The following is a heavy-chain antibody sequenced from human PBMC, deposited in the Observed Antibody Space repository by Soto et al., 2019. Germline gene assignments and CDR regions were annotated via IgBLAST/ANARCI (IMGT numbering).Heavy chain of an antibody. D-gene: IGHD6-19*01. CDR1: GYTFTSYD. CDR2: MNPSTGNT. V-gene: IGHV1-8*01. CDR3: ARGRIIVAGGFDP. Sequence: QVQLVQSGAEVKKPGASVKVSCKASGYTFTSYDIIWVRQATGQGLEWMGWMNPSTGNTDSAEKCRXRXXMTGNTSISTVYMELGSLSFEDAAGYYCARGRIIVAGGFDPWGQGTLVTVSS. J-gene: IGHJ5*02.